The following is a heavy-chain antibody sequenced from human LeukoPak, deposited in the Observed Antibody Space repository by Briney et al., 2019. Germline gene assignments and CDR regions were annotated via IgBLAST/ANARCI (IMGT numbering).Heavy chain of an antibody. J-gene: IGHJ4*02. CDR1: GYRFTTYW. CDR2: IYPVDSRA. CDR3: ARAGVAVEGRLYYDY. Sequence: LGGSLKISCRVSGYRFTTYWIAWVRQMPGGGLEWIGLIYPVDSRATYNPSFQGQVTLSVDKSIDTAYLQWSSLKASDTATYYCARAGVAVEGRLYYDYWGQGTLVTVSS. V-gene: IGHV5-51*01. D-gene: IGHD3-10*01.